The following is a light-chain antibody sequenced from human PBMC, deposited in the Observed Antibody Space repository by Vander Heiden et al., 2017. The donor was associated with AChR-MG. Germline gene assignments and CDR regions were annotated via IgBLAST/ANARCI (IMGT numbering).Light chain of an antibody. CDR2: KAC. CDR1: QSISSW. Sequence: DIQMTQSPSTLSASVGDRVTITCRASQSISSWLAWYQQKAGKAPKLMIYKACSVESGLDSRFSGSGSGTEFTLTISRLQPDDFATYCCQQYNSYSQTFGQGTKLEIK. J-gene: IGKJ2*01. CDR3: QQYNSYSQT. V-gene: IGKV1-5*03.